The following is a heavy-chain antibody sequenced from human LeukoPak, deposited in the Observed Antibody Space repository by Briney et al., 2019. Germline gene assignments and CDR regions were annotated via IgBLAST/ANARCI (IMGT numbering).Heavy chain of an antibody. CDR2: INPNSGGT. D-gene: IGHD5-18*01. CDR1: GGTFSSYA. Sequence: ASVKVSCKASGGTFSSYAISWVRQAPGQGLEWMGWINPNSGGTNYAQKFQGRVTMTRDTSISTAYMELSRLRSDDTAVYYCARVKTRSPRAAMVNFDYWGQGTLVTVSS. V-gene: IGHV1-2*02. J-gene: IGHJ4*02. CDR3: ARVKTRSPRAAMVNFDY.